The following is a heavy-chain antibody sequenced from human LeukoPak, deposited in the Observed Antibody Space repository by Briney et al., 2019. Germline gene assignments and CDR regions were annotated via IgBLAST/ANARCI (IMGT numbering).Heavy chain of an antibody. CDR2: IYYSGST. J-gene: IGHJ4*02. CDR1: GGSISSYY. V-gene: IGHV4-59*01. Sequence: SETLSLTCTVPGGSISSYYWSWIRQPPGKGLEWIGYIYYSGSTNYNPSLKSRVTISVDTSKNQFSLKLSSVTAADTAVYYCARVTAKGGPFDYWGQGTLVTVSS. D-gene: IGHD2-15*01. CDR3: ARVTAKGGPFDY.